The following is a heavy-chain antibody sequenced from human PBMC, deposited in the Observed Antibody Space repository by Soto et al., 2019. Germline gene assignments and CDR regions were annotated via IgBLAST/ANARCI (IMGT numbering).Heavy chain of an antibody. CDR1: GYTFTSYA. CDR2: INAGNGNT. V-gene: IGHV1-3*01. D-gene: IGHD2-15*01. J-gene: IGHJ5*02. CDR3: ARARYCSGGSCHNWFDP. Sequence: ASVKVSCKASGYTFTSYAMHWVRQAPGQRLEWMGWINAGNGNTKYSQKFQGRVTITRDTSASTAYMELSSLRSEDTAVHYCARARYCSGGSCHNWFDPWGQGTLVTVSS.